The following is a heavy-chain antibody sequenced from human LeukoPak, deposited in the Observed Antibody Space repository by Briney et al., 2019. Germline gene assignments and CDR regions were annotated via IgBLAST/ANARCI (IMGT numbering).Heavy chain of an antibody. D-gene: IGHD6-19*01. CDR3: ARIAVAGVYYFDY. Sequence: SETLSLTCTVSGDSISTYYWSWIRQPPGKGLEWIGYIYYSGSTNYNPSLKSRVTISVDTSKNQFSLKLSSVTAADTAVYYCARIAVAGVYYFDYWGQGTLVTVSS. CDR2: IYYSGST. J-gene: IGHJ4*02. CDR1: GDSISTYY. V-gene: IGHV4-59*01.